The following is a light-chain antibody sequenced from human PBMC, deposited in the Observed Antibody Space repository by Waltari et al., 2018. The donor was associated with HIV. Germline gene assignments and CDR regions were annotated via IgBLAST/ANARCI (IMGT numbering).Light chain of an antibody. CDR3: QQYEKWPPLT. Sequence: EIVMTPSPVTLSASLGERVTLSCRASQSVGNNLAWYQQRPCQAPGVLIYSVSTRAAGVPARFSGSGSGTDFTLTISSLQSEDYAVYFCQQYEKWPPLTFGGGTKV. CDR1: QSVGNN. V-gene: IGKV3-15*01. CDR2: SVS. J-gene: IGKJ4*01.